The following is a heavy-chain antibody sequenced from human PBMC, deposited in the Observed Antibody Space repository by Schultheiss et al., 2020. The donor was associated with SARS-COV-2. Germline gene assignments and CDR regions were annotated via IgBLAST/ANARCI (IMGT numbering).Heavy chain of an antibody. V-gene: IGHV3-30*19. CDR1: GFTFSSHV. Sequence: GGSLRLSCAASGFTFSSHVMHWVRQAPGKGLEWVAVISYDGSNKYYADSVKGRFTISRDNSKNTLYLQMNSLRAEDTAVYYCAREGYDILTGYSRRNWFDPWGQGTLVTVSS. CDR3: AREGYDILTGYSRRNWFDP. J-gene: IGHJ5*02. CDR2: ISYDGSNK. D-gene: IGHD3-9*01.